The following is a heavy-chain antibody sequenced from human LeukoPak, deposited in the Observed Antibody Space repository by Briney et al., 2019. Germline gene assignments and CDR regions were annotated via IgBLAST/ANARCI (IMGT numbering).Heavy chain of an antibody. CDR1: GYTFTSYD. Sequence: GASVKVSCKASGYTFTSYDINWVRRATGQGLEWMGWINTNTGNPTYAQGFTGRFVFSLDTSVSTAYLQISSLKAEDTAVYYCARSTSPIYLIDGCNLVVSNGLCDYWGQGTLVTVSS. CDR2: INTNTGNP. J-gene: IGHJ4*02. V-gene: IGHV7-4-1*02. D-gene: IGHD5-24*01. CDR3: ARSTSPIYLIDGCNLVVSNGLCDY.